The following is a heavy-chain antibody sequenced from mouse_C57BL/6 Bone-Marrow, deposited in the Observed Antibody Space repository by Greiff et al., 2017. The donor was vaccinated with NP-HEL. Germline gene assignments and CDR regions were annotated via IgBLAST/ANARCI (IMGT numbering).Heavy chain of an antibody. CDR3: ARPGYDYGVAY. J-gene: IGHJ3*01. D-gene: IGHD2-4*01. V-gene: IGHV5-17*01. CDR2: ISSGSSTI. CDR1: GFTFSDYG. Sequence: DVMLVESGGGLVKPGGSLKLSCAASGFTFSDYGMHWVRQAPEKGLEWVAYISSGSSTIYYADTVKGRFTISRDNAKNTLFLQMTSLRSEDTAMYYCARPGYDYGVAYWGQGTLVTVSA.